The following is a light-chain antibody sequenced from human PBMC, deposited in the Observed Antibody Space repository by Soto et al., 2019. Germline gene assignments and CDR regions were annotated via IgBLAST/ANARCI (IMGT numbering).Light chain of an antibody. CDR1: SSDVGGFNY. CDR3: TSSTTTSTHV. V-gene: IGLV2-14*03. J-gene: IGLJ7*01. Sequence: QSALTQTASVSGSPGQSITISCIGTSSDVGGFNYVSWYQQHPGKAPKLMIYEVSSRPSGVSDRFSGSKSGNTASLTISGLQAEDEAHYYCTSSTTTSTHVFGGGTQLTVL. CDR2: EVS.